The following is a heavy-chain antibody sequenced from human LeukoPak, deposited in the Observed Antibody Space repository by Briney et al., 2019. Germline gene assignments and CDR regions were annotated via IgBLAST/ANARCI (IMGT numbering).Heavy chain of an antibody. CDR1: GFTFSSYE. V-gene: IGHV3-48*03. D-gene: IGHD1-26*01. CDR2: ISSSSSTI. J-gene: IGHJ6*03. CDR3: ARDRGVGATDYYYYMDV. Sequence: GGSLRLSCAASGFTFSSYEMHWVRQAPGKGLEWVSYISSSSSTIYYADSVKGRFTISRDNAKNSLYLQMNSLRAEDTAVYYCARDRGVGATDYYYYMDVWGKGTTVTVSS.